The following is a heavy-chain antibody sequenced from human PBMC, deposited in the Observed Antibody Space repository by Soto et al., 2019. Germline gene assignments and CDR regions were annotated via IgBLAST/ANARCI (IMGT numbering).Heavy chain of an antibody. CDR3: ARGMTPPGAPAWYYFDS. CDR2: FSLSGTT. J-gene: IGHJ4*02. CDR1: GASITGSSY. V-gene: IGHV4-4*07. Sequence: SETLSLTCTVSGASITGSSYWSWIRQPAGKGLEWIGRFSLSGTTSYNPSLRSRVTMSADVSKNQFSLRLTSVTAADTALYYCARGMTPPGAPAWYYFDSWGQGTLVTVSS. D-gene: IGHD2-8*02.